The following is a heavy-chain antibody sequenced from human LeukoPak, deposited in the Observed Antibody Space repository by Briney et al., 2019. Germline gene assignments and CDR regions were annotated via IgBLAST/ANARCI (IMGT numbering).Heavy chain of an antibody. CDR1: GFTFDDYA. CDR2: ISGAGGST. D-gene: IGHD1-26*01. J-gene: IGHJ3*01. V-gene: IGHV3-43*02. Sequence: PGGSLRLSCAASGFTFDDYAMHWVRQAPGKGLEWASVISGAGGSTFYGDSVKGRFTISRDNSKNSLYLQMNSLRTEDTALYYCAKDSSGAFDVWGQGTVVTVSS. CDR3: AKDSSGAFDV.